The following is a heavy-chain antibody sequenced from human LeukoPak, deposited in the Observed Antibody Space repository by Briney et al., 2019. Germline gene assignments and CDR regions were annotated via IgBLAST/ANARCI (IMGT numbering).Heavy chain of an antibody. J-gene: IGHJ4*02. CDR2: IYHSGST. CDR3: ARVRGYSSSVLADY. D-gene: IGHD6-13*01. Sequence: SETLSLTCTVSGYSISSGYYWGWIRQPPGKGLEWIGSIYHSGSTYYNPSLKSRVTISVDTSKNQFSLKLSSVTAADTAVYYCARVRGYSSSVLADYWGQGTLVTVSS. V-gene: IGHV4-38-2*02. CDR1: GYSISSGYY.